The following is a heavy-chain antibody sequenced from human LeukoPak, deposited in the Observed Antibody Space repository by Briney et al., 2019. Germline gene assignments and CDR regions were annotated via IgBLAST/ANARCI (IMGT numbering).Heavy chain of an antibody. D-gene: IGHD3-22*01. CDR1: GFTVSSNY. J-gene: IGHJ6*02. CDR2: IYSGGST. V-gene: IGHV3-66*02. Sequence: GGSLRLSCAASGFTVSSNYMSWVRQAPGNGLEWVSVIYSGGSTYYADSVKGRFTISRDNSKNTLYLQMNSLRAEDTAVYYCASSAYYDSSGYLDVWGQGTTVTVSS. CDR3: ASSAYYDSSGYLDV.